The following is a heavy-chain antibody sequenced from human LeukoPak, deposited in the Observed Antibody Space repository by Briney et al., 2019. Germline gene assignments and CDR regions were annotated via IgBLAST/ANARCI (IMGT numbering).Heavy chain of an antibody. D-gene: IGHD3-3*01. V-gene: IGHV3-23*01. CDR3: AKDHYWSIDY. J-gene: IGHJ4*02. CDR1: GSTLTEHA. Sequence: GGSLRLSCAVSGSTLTEHAWSWVRQAPGEGLEWVSGIIDVGGTYYADSVKGRFTISRDIAKNTLYLQMNSLRAEDTGVYYCAKDHYWSIDYWGRGTLVTVSS. CDR2: IIDVGGT.